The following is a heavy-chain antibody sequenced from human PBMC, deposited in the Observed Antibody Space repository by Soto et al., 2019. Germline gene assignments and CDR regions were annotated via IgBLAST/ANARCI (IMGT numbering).Heavy chain of an antibody. Sequence: PGGSLRLSCAASGFTFSSYAMSWVRQAPGKGLEWVSAISGSGGSTYYADSVKGRFTISRDNSKNTLYLQMNSLRAEDTAVYYCAKDITYYDFWSGYLVVPSYYYYGMEGWGQGTTVTVSS. CDR3: AKDITYYDFWSGYLVVPSYYYYGMEG. V-gene: IGHV3-23*01. J-gene: IGHJ6*02. CDR1: GFTFSSYA. D-gene: IGHD3-3*01. CDR2: ISGSGGST.